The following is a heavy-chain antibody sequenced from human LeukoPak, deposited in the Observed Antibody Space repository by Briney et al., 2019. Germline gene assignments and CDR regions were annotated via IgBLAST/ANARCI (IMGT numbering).Heavy chain of an antibody. J-gene: IGHJ5*02. D-gene: IGHD4-11*01. V-gene: IGHV3-30-3*01. CDR2: ISYDGSNK. CDR3: AREIYSNYPTNWFDP. CDR1: GFTFSSYA. Sequence: PGRSLRLSCAASGFTFSSYAMHWVRQAPGKGLEWVAVISYDGSNKYYADSVKGRFTISRDNSKNTLYLQMNSLRAEDTAVYYCAREIYSNYPTNWFDPWGQGTLVTVSS.